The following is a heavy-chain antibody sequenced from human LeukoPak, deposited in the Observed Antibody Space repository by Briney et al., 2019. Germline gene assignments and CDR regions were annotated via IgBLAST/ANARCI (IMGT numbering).Heavy chain of an antibody. V-gene: IGHV4-34*01. CDR1: GGSFSGYY. CDR2: INHSGST. Sequence: PSETLSLTCAVYGGSFSGYYWSWIRQPPGKGLEWIGEINHSGSTNYNPSLKSRVTISVDTSKNQFSLKLSSVTAADTAVYYCARDNARDSSGYEHWGQGTLVTVSS. CDR3: ARDNARDSSGYEH. D-gene: IGHD3-22*01. J-gene: IGHJ4*02.